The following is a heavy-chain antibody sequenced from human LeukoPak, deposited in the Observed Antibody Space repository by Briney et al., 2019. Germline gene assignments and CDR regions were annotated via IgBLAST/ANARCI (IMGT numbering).Heavy chain of an antibody. CDR2: IYYSGST. J-gene: IGHJ5*02. CDR1: GGSISSSSYS. CDR3: ARGFPSSSRWFDP. Sequence: SETLSLTCTVSGGSISSSSYSWGWIRQPPGKGLEWIGSIYYSGSTYYNPSLKSRVTISVDTSKNQFSLKLSSVTAADTAVYYCARGFPSSSRWFDPWGQGTLVTVSS. V-gene: IGHV4-39*01. D-gene: IGHD6-6*01.